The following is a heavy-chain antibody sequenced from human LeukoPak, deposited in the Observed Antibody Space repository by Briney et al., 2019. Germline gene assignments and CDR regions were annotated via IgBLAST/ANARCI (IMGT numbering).Heavy chain of an antibody. V-gene: IGHV4-59*12. CDR3: ARGTYDSSGYFDY. D-gene: IGHD3-22*01. CDR1: GGSISSYY. J-gene: IGHJ4*02. Sequence: SETLSLTCTVSGGSISSYYWSWIRQPPGKGLEWIGYIYYSGSTNYNPSLKSRVTISVDTSKNQFSLKLSSVTAADTAVYYCARGTYDSSGYFDYWGQGTLVTVSS. CDR2: IYYSGST.